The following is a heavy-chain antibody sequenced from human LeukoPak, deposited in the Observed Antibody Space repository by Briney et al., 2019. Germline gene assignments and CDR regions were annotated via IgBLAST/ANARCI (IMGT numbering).Heavy chain of an antibody. D-gene: IGHD3-9*01. Sequence: SETLSLTCTVSGYSISSGYYWGWIRQLPGKGLEWIGSIYHSGSTYYNPSLKSRVTISVDTSKNQFSLKLSSVTAADTAVYYCARDFDDILTGYSSNDYWGQGTLVTVSS. CDR3: ARDFDDILTGYSSNDY. J-gene: IGHJ4*02. CDR2: IYHSGST. CDR1: GYSISSGYY. V-gene: IGHV4-38-2*02.